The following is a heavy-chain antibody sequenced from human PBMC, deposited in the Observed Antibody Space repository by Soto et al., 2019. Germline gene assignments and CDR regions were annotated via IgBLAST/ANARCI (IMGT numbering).Heavy chain of an antibody. J-gene: IGHJ5*02. CDR1: GLTFNRYW. CDR2: INTDGSNT. D-gene: IGHD3-22*01. Sequence: PGGSLRLSCSASGLTFNRYWMHWVRRAPSKGLVWVSHINTDGSNTNYADSVKGRFTISRDNAKSTLFLQMNSLRDEDTGVYYCERAFCTAWNFYTYYLDPWGLG. V-gene: IGHV3-74*01. CDR3: ERAFCTAWNFYTYYLDP.